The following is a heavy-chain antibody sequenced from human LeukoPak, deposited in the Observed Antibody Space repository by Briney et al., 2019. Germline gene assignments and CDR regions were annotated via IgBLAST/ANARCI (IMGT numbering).Heavy chain of an antibody. CDR1: GYTFTGYY. CDR3: AATYYYGSGSYYNIDY. Sequence: ASVKVSCKSSGYTFTGYYMHWVRQAPGQGLEWMGWINPNSGGTNYAQKFQGRVTMTRDTSISTAYMELSRLRSDDTAVYYCAATYYYGSGSYYNIDYWGQGTLVTVSS. D-gene: IGHD3-10*01. CDR2: INPNSGGT. V-gene: IGHV1-2*02. J-gene: IGHJ4*02.